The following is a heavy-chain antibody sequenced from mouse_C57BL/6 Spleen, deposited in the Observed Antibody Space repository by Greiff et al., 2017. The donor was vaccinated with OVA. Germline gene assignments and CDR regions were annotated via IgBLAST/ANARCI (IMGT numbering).Heavy chain of an antibody. V-gene: IGHV1-62-2*01. J-gene: IGHJ1*03. CDR3: ARHEDYYGSSYWYFDV. CDR2: FYPGSGSI. Sequence: VKLVESGAELVKPGASVKLSCKASGYTFTEYTIHWVKQRSGQGLEWIGWFYPGSGSIKYNEKFKDKATLTADKSSSTVYMELSRLTSDDSAVYFCARHEDYYGSSYWYFDVWGTGTTVTVSS. CDR1: GYTFTEYT. D-gene: IGHD1-1*01.